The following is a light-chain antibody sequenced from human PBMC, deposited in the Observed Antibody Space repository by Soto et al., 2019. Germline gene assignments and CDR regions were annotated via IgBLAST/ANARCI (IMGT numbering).Light chain of an antibody. J-gene: IGKJ2*01. CDR1: QSITPW. V-gene: IGKV1-5*03. CDR2: RAS. CDR3: QHYHSLTST. Sequence: DIQMTQSPSTLSASVGDRVTITCRASQSITPWLAWYQQKPGKAPELLLYRASSLVTGVPSRFSGSGSGTEFPLTISSLQPVHFAPYHCQHYHSLTSTFDQGNKLEIK.